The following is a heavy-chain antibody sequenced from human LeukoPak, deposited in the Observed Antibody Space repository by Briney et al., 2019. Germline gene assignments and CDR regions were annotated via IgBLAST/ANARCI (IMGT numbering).Heavy chain of an antibody. Sequence: GESLKISCKGSGYSFTSYWIGWVRQMPGKGLEWMGIIYPGDSDTRYSPSFQGQVTISADKSISTAYLQWSSLKASDTAMYYCASPGRYCSSTSCYTDYWGQGTLVTVSS. CDR2: IYPGDSDT. CDR1: GYSFTSYW. V-gene: IGHV5-51*01. D-gene: IGHD2-2*02. CDR3: ASPGRYCSSTSCYTDY. J-gene: IGHJ4*02.